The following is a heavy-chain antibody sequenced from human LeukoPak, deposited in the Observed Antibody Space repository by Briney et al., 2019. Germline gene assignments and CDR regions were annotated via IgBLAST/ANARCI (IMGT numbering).Heavy chain of an antibody. D-gene: IGHD3-22*01. Sequence: NPSETLSLTCTVSGGSISTSNYYWGWIRQPPGKGLEWIGNIFYSGSTYYSPSLRSRVTISLDTSRNQFSLKLNSVTAADTAVYYCARGGWNKFDYWGQGTLVTVSS. CDR1: GGSISTSNYY. CDR2: IFYSGST. V-gene: IGHV4-39*07. CDR3: ARGGWNKFDY. J-gene: IGHJ4*02.